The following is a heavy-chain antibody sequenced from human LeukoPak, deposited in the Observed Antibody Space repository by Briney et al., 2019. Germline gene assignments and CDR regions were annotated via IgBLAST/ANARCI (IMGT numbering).Heavy chain of an antibody. D-gene: IGHD2-15*01. J-gene: IGHJ4*02. V-gene: IGHV4-31*03. CDR3: ARDLGSGGTLFDY. CDR2: IYYSGST. Sequence: SQTLSLTCTVSGGSISSGGYYWSWIRQHPGKGLEWIRYIYYSGSTYYNPSLKSRVTISVDTSKNQFSLKLSSVTAADTAVYYCARDLGSGGTLFDYWGQGTLVTVSS. CDR1: GGSISSGGYY.